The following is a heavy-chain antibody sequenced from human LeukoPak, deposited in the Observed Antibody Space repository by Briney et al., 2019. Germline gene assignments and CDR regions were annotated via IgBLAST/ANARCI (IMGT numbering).Heavy chain of an antibody. Sequence: GGSLRLSCAASGFTFSGSAMHWVRQASGKGLEWVGRIRSKANSYATAYAASVKGRFTISRDDSKNTAYLQMNSLKTEDTAVYYCTRHVVTTAGRCYMDVWGKGTTVTVSS. CDR1: GFTFSGSA. J-gene: IGHJ6*03. V-gene: IGHV3-73*01. D-gene: IGHD2-21*02. CDR2: IRSKANSYAT. CDR3: TRHVVTTAGRCYMDV.